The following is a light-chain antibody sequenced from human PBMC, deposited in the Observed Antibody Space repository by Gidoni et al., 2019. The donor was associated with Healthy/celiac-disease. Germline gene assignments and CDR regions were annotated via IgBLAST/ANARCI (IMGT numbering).Light chain of an antibody. CDR1: QRISSY. Sequence: DIQMTQSPSSLSASVGDRVTITGRASQRISSYLNWYQQKPGKAPKLLIYAASSLQSGVPSRFSGSGSGTDFTLTISSLQPEDFATYYCQQSYSTPDTFGQGTKLEIK. CDR2: AAS. J-gene: IGKJ2*01. CDR3: QQSYSTPDT. V-gene: IGKV1-39*01.